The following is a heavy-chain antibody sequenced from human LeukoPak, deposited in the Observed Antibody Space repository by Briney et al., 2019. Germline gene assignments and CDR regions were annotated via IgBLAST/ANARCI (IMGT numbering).Heavy chain of an antibody. CDR3: SRGPIQLWIHNGMDV. J-gene: IGHJ6*02. V-gene: IGHV3-49*04. D-gene: IGHD5-18*01. CDR1: GFTFGDHA. Sequence: GGSLRLSCRAYGFTFGDHAMSWVRQAPGKWLEWVGFIRSKAYGGTTEYAASVKGRFTISRDDSISVAYLHMNSLITDDTASYYCSRGPIQLWIHNGMDVWGQGTSVTVSS. CDR2: IRSKAYGGTT.